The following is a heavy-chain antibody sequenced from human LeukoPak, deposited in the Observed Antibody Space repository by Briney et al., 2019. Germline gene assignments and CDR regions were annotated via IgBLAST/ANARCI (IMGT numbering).Heavy chain of an antibody. Sequence: GGSLRLPCAASGFTFSSYSMNWVRQAPGKGLEWVSSISSSSSYIYYADSVKGRFTISRDNAKNSLYLQMSSLRAEDTAVYYCARAPPVTRKQQLPYDYWGQGTLVTVSS. CDR1: GFTFSSYS. CDR2: ISSSSSYI. CDR3: ARAPPVTRKQQLPYDY. J-gene: IGHJ4*02. V-gene: IGHV3-21*01. D-gene: IGHD6-13*01.